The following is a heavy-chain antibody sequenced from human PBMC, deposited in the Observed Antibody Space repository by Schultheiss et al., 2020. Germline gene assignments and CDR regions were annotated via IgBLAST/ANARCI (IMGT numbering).Heavy chain of an antibody. CDR2: ISSSSSTI. V-gene: IGHV3-48*01. CDR1: GFTFSSYS. J-gene: IGHJ6*02. CDR3: ARTRSSSYYYYYGMDV. D-gene: IGHD6-6*01. Sequence: GESLKISCAASGFTFSSYSMNWVRQAPGKGLEWVSSISSSSSTIYYADSVKGRFTISRDNAKNSLYLQMNSLRAEDTAVYYCARTRSSSYYYYYGMDVWGQGTTVTVSS.